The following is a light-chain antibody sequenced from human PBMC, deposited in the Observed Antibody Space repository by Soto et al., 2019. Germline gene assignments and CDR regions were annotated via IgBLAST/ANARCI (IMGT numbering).Light chain of an antibody. V-gene: IGKV3-20*01. CDR2: GAS. Sequence: RTSQSVSNNYLAWYQQKPGQAPRLLIYGASSRATGIPDRFSVSGSGTDFALGMRSRDSGGSAVSFCEGYGSAARRVGEGTKVDIK. J-gene: IGKJ1*01. CDR1: QSVSNNY. CDR3: EGYGSAARR.